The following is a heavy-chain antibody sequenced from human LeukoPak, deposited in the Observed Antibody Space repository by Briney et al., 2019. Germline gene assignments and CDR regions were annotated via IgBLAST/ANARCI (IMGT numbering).Heavy chain of an antibody. V-gene: IGHV3-7*01. J-gene: IGHJ6*03. CDR2: IKQDGSEK. D-gene: IGHD3-10*01. CDR3: ARDQMVRGPYYYYYYMDV. CDR1: GFTFSSDW. Sequence: GGSLRLSCAASGFTFSSDWMSWVRQAPGKGLEWVANIKQDGSEKYYVDSVKGRFTISRDNAKNSLYLQMNSLRAEDTAVYYCARDQMVRGPYYYYYYMDVWGKGTTVTVSS.